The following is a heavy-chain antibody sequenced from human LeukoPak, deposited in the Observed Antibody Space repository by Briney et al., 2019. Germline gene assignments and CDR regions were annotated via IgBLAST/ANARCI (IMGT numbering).Heavy chain of an antibody. CDR2: ITGNI. CDR3: ARVMTSYVID. D-gene: IGHD3-9*01. CDR1: GGSISSNH. J-gene: IGHJ4*02. V-gene: IGHV4-4*07. Sequence: SETLSLICTVSGGSISSNHWSWIRQPAGKGLEWIGRITGNINYNPSLKGRVTMSVDTSKNQFSLNLSSVTAADTAVYYCARVMTSYVIDWGQGTPVTVSS.